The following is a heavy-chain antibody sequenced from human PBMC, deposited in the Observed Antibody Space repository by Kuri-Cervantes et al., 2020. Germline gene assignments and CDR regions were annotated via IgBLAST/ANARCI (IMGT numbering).Heavy chain of an antibody. Sequence: ASVKVSCKVSGYTLTELSMHWVRQAPGKGLEWMGGFDPEDGETIYAQKLQGRVTMTEDTSTDTAYMELSSLRSEDTAVYYCATRAPYIVVVPAAANAFDIWGQGTMVTVSS. V-gene: IGHV1-24*01. CDR3: ATRAPYIVVVPAAANAFDI. CDR2: FDPEDGET. D-gene: IGHD2-2*01. CDR1: GYTLTELS. J-gene: IGHJ3*02.